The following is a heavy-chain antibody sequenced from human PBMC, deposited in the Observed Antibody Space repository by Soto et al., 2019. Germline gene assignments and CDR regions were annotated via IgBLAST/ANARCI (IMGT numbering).Heavy chain of an antibody. V-gene: IGHV1-8*01. Sequence: QVQLVQSGAEVKTPGASVKVSCKVSGYTFSTYDINWVRQAPGQGLEWMGWMSPNSGNTGYAQKFQGRVTMTRDTSITTAYMELSSLTSEDTAVYYCAIGEWELTYWGQGTPVTVSS. CDR1: GYTFSTYD. CDR3: AIGEWELTY. D-gene: IGHD1-26*01. J-gene: IGHJ4*02. CDR2: MSPNSGNT.